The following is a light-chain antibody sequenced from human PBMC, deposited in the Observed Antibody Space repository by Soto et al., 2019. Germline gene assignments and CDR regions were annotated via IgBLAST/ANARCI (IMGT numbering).Light chain of an antibody. Sequence: QSVLTQPPSVSGAPGQRVTISCTGSSSNIGAGYDVHWYQQLPGTAPKHLIYGNSNRPSGVPDRFSGSKSGTSASLAITGLQDEDEADYYCQSYDSSLSGDVFGTGTKVTVL. J-gene: IGLJ1*01. V-gene: IGLV1-40*01. CDR2: GNS. CDR3: QSYDSSLSGDV. CDR1: SSNIGAGYD.